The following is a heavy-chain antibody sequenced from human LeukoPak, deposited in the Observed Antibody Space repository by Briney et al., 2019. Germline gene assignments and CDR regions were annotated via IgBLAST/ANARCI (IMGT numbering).Heavy chain of an antibody. CDR3: TRSSSSWYSDY. D-gene: IGHD6-13*01. V-gene: IGHV3-49*04. CDR1: GFTFGDYG. Sequence: PGGSLRLSCTASGFTFGDYGMSWVRQAPGKGLEWVGFIRSKAYGGTTEYAASVKGRFIISRDDFKSIAYLQMNSLKTEDTAVYYCTRSSSSWYSDYWGQGTLVTVSS. J-gene: IGHJ4*02. CDR2: IRSKAYGGTT.